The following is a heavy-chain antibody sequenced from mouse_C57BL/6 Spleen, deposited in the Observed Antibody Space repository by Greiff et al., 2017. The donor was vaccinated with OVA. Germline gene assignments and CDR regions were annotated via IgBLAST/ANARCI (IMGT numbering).Heavy chain of an antibody. Sequence: VQLQQPGAELVKPGASVKMSCKASGYTFTSYWITWVKQRPGQGLEWIGDIYPGSGSTNYNEKFKSKATLTVDTSSSTAYMQLSSLSSEDSAVYYCARGSSGLYYYAMDYWGQGTSVTVSS. CDR3: ARGSSGLYYYAMDY. CDR2: IYPGSGST. CDR1: GYTFTSYW. D-gene: IGHD3-2*02. V-gene: IGHV1-55*01. J-gene: IGHJ4*01.